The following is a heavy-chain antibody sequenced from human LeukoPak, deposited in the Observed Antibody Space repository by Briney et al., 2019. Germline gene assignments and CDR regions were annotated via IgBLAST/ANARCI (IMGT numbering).Heavy chain of an antibody. CDR3: ARRNDFHI. CDR2: IYSNEAT. V-gene: IGHV4-4*08. Sequence: SETLSLTCTVSGGSIKGYHWSWIRQPPGKGLEWIGYIYSNEATEYKPSLKSRVTISADTSKNQFSLKLTAVSAADTAIYYCARRNDFHIWGQGTMVTVSS. J-gene: IGHJ3*02. CDR1: GGSIKGYH.